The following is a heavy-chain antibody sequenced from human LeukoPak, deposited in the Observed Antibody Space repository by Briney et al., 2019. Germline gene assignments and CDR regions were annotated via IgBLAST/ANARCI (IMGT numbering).Heavy chain of an antibody. V-gene: IGHV3-21*01. CDR1: GFTFSSYS. CDR2: ISSSSSYI. D-gene: IGHD3-10*01. Sequence: PGGSLRLSCAASGFTFSSYSMNWVRQAPGKGLEWVSSISSSSSYIYYADSVKGRFTTSRDNAKNSLYLQMNSLRAEDTAVYYCASEIWFGELPMGGDYWGQGTLVTVSS. J-gene: IGHJ4*02. CDR3: ASEIWFGELPMGGDY.